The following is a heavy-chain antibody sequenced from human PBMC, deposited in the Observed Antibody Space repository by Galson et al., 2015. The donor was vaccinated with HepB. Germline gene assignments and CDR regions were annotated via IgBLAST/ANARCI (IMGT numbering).Heavy chain of an antibody. Sequence: SLRLSCAASGFTFNTYSMNWVRQAPGKGLEWVSYISSSSRNIQYADSVKGRFTISRDNAKSSLYLQMNSLRDEDTAVYYCARDLGLVVSWDYWGPGTVVTVSS. CDR1: GFTFNTYS. J-gene: IGHJ4*02. D-gene: IGHD2-21*01. CDR2: ISSSSRNI. CDR3: ARDLGLVVSWDY. V-gene: IGHV3-48*02.